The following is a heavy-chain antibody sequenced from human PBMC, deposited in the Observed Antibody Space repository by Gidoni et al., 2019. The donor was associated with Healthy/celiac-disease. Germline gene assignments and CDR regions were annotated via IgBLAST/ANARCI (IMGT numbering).Heavy chain of an antibody. D-gene: IGHD6-13*01. Sequence: QVQLVESGGGVVQPGRSLRLSCAASGFTFSSYAMHWVRQAPGKGLEWVAVISYDGSNKYYADSVKGRFTISRDNSKNTLYLQMNSLRAEDTAVYYCASSVLNQLGSSWYGNDGFDYWGQGTLVTVSS. V-gene: IGHV3-30*04. CDR2: ISYDGSNK. CDR3: ASSVLNQLGSSWYGNDGFDY. CDR1: GFTFSSYA. J-gene: IGHJ4*02.